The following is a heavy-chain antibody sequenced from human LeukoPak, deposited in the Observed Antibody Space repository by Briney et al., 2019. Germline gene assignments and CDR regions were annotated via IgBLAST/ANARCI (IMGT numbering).Heavy chain of an antibody. D-gene: IGHD6-13*01. CDR3: ATVRGGAAAGWAFDI. CDR1: GYTLTELS. Sequence: ASVTVSCTVSGYTLTELSMHWERQAPGKGLEWMGGFDPEDGETNYAQKFQGRVTMTEDTSTDTAYMELSSLRSEGTAVYYCATVRGGAAAGWAFDIWGQGTMVTVSS. CDR2: FDPEDGET. V-gene: IGHV1-24*01. J-gene: IGHJ3*02.